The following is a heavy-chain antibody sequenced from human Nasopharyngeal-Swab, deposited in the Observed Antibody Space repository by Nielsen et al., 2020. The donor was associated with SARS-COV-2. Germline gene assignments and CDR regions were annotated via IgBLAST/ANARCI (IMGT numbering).Heavy chain of an antibody. Sequence: SGPTLVQPTQTLTLTCTFSGFSLSTSGVGVGWIRQPPGKALEWLALIYWDDDKRYSPSLKSRLTITKDTSKNQVVLTMTNMDPVDTATYYCAHNRGIAVAGTYQMGFDYWGQGTLVTVSS. CDR1: GFSLSTSGVG. V-gene: IGHV2-5*02. CDR3: AHNRGIAVAGTYQMGFDY. CDR2: IYWDDDK. J-gene: IGHJ4*02. D-gene: IGHD6-19*01.